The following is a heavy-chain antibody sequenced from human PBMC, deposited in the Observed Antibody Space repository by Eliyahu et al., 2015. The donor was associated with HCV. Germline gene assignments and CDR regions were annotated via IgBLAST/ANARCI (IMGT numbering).Heavy chain of an antibody. D-gene: IGHD3-10*01. Sequence: EVQLVESGGGLVKPGGSLXLSCAASGFTFSXYSLNWVXQXPGKGLEWVSSISNSSSYIYXADSVKGRFXISRDNAKNSLYLQMNSLRAEDTAVYYCARRSRGNDSEKGSGGKEAPYYFDYWGQGTLVTVSS. CDR3: ARRSRGNDSEKGSGGKEAPYYFDY. CDR2: ISNSSSYI. CDR1: GFTFSXYS. V-gene: IGHV3-21*01. J-gene: IGHJ4*02.